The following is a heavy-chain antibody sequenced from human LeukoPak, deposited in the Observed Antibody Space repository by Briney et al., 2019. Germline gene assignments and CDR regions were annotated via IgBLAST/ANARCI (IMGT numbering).Heavy chain of an antibody. V-gene: IGHV4-59*01. D-gene: IGHD2-2*01. CDR3: ARQDCSSTSCYPPYYYYGMDV. Sequence: SSETLSLTCTVSGGSISSYYWSWIRQPPGKGLEWIGYIYYSGSTNYNPSLKSRVTISVDTSKNQFSLKLSSVTAADTAVYYCARQDCSSTSCYPPYYYYGMDVWGQGTTVTVSS. J-gene: IGHJ6*02. CDR2: IYYSGST. CDR1: GGSISSYY.